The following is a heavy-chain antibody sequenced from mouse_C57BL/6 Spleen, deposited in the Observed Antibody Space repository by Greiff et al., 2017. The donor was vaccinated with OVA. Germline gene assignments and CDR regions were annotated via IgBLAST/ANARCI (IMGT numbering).Heavy chain of an antibody. J-gene: IGHJ1*03. V-gene: IGHV1-52*01. CDR1: GYTFTSYW. Sequence: QVQLKQPGAELVRPGSSVKLSCKASGYTFTSYWMHWVKQRPIQGLEWIGNIDPSDSETHYNQKFKDKATLTVDKSSSTAYMQRSSLTSEDSAVYYCARRGGYYWFDVGGTGTTVTVSS. CDR3: ARRGGYYWFDV. CDR2: IDPSDSET. D-gene: IGHD2-3*01.